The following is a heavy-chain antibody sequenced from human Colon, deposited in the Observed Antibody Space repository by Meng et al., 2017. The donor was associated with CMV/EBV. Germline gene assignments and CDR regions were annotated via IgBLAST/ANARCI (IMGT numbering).Heavy chain of an antibody. CDR1: GFSLSTIGMG. Sequence: QLTLKDSGPTRVKPTQTPTLTCTFSGFSLSTIGMGVGWIRQPPGKALEWLGVIYWDDDKRYSPSLKSRLTITKDTSKNQVVLTMTNLDPLDTATYYCAHRPYGSGSYFFDYWGQGTLVTVSS. CDR3: AHRPYGSGSYFFDY. J-gene: IGHJ4*02. V-gene: IGHV2-5*02. CDR2: IYWDDDK. D-gene: IGHD3-10*01.